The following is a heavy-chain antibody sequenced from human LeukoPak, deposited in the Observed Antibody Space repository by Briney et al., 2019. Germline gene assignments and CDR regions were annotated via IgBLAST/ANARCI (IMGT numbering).Heavy chain of an antibody. Sequence: SETLSLTCTVSGGSISSHYWSWLRQPPGKGLEWIGYIYYSGSTNYNPSLKSRVTISVDTSKNQFSLKLSSVTAADTAVYYCARGHNLRTPHFDYWGQGTLVTVSS. CDR1: GGSISSHY. V-gene: IGHV4-59*11. D-gene: IGHD1-1*01. CDR3: ARGHNLRTPHFDY. J-gene: IGHJ4*02. CDR2: IYYSGST.